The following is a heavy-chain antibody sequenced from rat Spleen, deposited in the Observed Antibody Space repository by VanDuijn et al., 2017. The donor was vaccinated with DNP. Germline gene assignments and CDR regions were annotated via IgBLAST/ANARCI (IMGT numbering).Heavy chain of an antibody. J-gene: IGHJ2*01. V-gene: IGHV5-31*01. CDR1: GFIFSNYW. CDR3: AKGPNYGGWSDYFDY. Sequence: EVQLVESGGGPVQPGRSLKLSCVASGFIFSNYWMTWIRQAPGKGLEWVASITNTGDITYYSDSVKGRFSLSRDNSKSTLYLQVSSLRSEDTATYYCAKGPNYGGWSDYFDYWGQGVMVTVSS. D-gene: IGHD1-11*01. CDR2: ITNTGDIT.